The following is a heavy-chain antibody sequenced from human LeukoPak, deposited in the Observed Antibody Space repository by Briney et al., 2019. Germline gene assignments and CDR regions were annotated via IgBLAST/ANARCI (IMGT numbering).Heavy chain of an antibody. CDR2: ISYDGSNK. V-gene: IGHV3-30*18. J-gene: IGHJ4*02. CDR1: GFTFSSYG. D-gene: IGHD3-22*01. Sequence: GRSLRLSCAASGFTFSSYGMHWVRQAPGKGLEWVAVISYDGSNKYYADSVKGRFTISRDNSKNTLYLQMNSLRAEDTAVYYCAKDLFEYYYDSSGSEFDYWGQGTLVTVSP. CDR3: AKDLFEYYYDSSGSEFDY.